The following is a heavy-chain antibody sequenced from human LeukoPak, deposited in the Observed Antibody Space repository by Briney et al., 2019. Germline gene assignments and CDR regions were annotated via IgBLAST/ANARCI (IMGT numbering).Heavy chain of an antibody. J-gene: IGHJ4*02. CDR2: INPNSGGT. CDR1: GYTFTDYY. CDR3: ARDGMGTLLADY. Sequence: ASVKVSCKASGYTFTDYYMHWVRQAPGQGREWMGRINPNSGGTNYAQKFQGTVTMTRDTSISTAYMELSRLRSDDTAVYYCARDGMGTLLADYWGQGTLVTVSS. V-gene: IGHV1-2*06. D-gene: IGHD5-18*01.